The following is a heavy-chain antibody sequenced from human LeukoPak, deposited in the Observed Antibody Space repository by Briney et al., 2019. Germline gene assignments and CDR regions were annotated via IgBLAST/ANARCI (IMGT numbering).Heavy chain of an antibody. CDR1: GYGFTSYW. J-gene: IGHJ4*02. CDR3: ARRGTVTNFDY. D-gene: IGHD4-17*01. CDR2: IYPGDSDT. Sequence: GESLKISCKGSGYGFTSYWIGWVRQMPGKGRGWRGIIYPGDSDTRYSPSFQGQVTISADKSISTAYLQWSSLKASDTAMYYCARRGTVTNFDYWGQGTLVTVSS. V-gene: IGHV5-51*01.